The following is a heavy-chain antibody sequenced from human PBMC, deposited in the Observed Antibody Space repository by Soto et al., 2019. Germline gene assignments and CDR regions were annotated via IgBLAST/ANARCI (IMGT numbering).Heavy chain of an antibody. CDR3: ARGDGVRGYGMDV. J-gene: IGHJ6*02. CDR1: GFTFSSYG. D-gene: IGHD3-10*01. V-gene: IGHV3-33*01. CDR2: IWYDGSNK. Sequence: QVQLVESGGGVVQPGRSLRLSCAASGFTFSSYGMHWVRQAPGKGLEWVAVIWYDGSNKYYADSVKGRFTISRDNSKNTRYLQMNSLRAEDTAVYYCARGDGVRGYGMDVWGQGTTVTVSS.